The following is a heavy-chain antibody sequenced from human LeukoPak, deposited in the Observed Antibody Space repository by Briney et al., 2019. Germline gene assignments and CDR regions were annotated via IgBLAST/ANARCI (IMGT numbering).Heavy chain of an antibody. J-gene: IGHJ3*02. Sequence: SETLSLTCTVSGYSISSGYYWGWIRQPPGKGLEWIGSIYHGGSTYYNPSLKSRVTISVDTAKNQFSLKLSSVTAADTAVYYCARYSGSYPHDAFDIWGQGTMVSVSS. D-gene: IGHD1-26*01. V-gene: IGHV4-38-2*02. CDR2: IYHGGST. CDR3: ARYSGSYPHDAFDI. CDR1: GYSISSGYY.